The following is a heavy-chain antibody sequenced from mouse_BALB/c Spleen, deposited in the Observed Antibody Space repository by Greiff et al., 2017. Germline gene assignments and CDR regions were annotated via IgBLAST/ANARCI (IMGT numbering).Heavy chain of an antibody. Sequence: QVQLQQPGAELVRPGASVKLSCKASGYTFTSYYMYWVKQTPGQGLEWIGGINPSNGGTNFKEKFKSKATLTVDKSSSPAYMQLSSLTSEDSAVYYCTRGGYDWFAYWGQGTLVTVSA. J-gene: IGHJ3*01. CDR2: INPSNGGT. V-gene: IGHV1S16*01. CDR1: GYTFTSYY. CDR3: TRGGYDWFAY. D-gene: IGHD2-2*01.